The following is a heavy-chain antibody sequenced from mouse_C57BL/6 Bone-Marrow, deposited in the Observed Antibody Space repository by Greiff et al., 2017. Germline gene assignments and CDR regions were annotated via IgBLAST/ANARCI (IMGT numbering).Heavy chain of an antibody. Sequence: QVQLQQPGAELVMPGASVKLSCKASGYTFTSYWMHWVKQRPGQGLEWIGEIDPSDSYTNYNQTFKGKSTLTVDKSSSTAYMQLSSLTSEDSAVYYCARSITTVVDYWGQGTTLTVSS. CDR2: IDPSDSYT. J-gene: IGHJ2*01. V-gene: IGHV1-69*01. D-gene: IGHD1-1*01. CDR3: ARSITTVVDY. CDR1: GYTFTSYW.